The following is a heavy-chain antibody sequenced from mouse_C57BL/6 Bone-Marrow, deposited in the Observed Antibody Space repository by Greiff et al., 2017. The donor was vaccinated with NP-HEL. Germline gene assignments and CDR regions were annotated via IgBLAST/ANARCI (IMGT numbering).Heavy chain of an antibody. Sequence: VQLKQSGGGLVKPGGSLKLSCAASGFTFSSYAMSWVRQTPEKRLEWVATISDGGSYTYYPDNVKGRFTISRDNAKNNLYLQMSHLKSEDAAMYYCARVQYYIYWYFDVWGTGTTVTVSS. CDR2: ISDGGSYT. V-gene: IGHV5-4*01. J-gene: IGHJ1*03. CDR3: ARVQYYIYWYFDV. CDR1: GFTFSSYA. D-gene: IGHD1-2*01.